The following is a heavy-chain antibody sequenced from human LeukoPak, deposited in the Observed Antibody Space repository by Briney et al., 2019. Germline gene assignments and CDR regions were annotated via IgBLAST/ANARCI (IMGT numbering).Heavy chain of an antibody. CDR1: GFDLSDYY. V-gene: IGHV3-11*01. J-gene: IGHJ4*02. Sequence: TGGSLRLSCVVSGFDLSDYYMSWIRQAPGKGLEWISYISSSGGNIYFADAVKGRFTMSRDNARGSLYLQMYSLRADDTAIYYCARRRDYFDYWGQGTLVTVSS. CDR2: ISSSGGNI. CDR3: ARRRDYFDY.